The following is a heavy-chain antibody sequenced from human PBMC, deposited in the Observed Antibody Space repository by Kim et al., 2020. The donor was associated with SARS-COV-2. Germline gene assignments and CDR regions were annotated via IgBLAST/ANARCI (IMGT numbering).Heavy chain of an antibody. Sequence: DSLKGQFTISRDNSKNTLYLQINSLRVEDTAVYYCARDLVRHLVRTGGFDYWGQGTLVTVSS. D-gene: IGHD6-6*01. J-gene: IGHJ4*02. V-gene: IGHV3-30*01. CDR3: ARDLVRHLVRTGGFDY.